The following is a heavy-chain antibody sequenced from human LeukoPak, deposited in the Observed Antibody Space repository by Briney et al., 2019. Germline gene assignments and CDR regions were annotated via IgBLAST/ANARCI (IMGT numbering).Heavy chain of an antibody. CDR1: GYSLNSGYY. V-gene: IGHV4-38-2*01. CDR3: ASGCRTNCYNAFDI. Sequence: SETLSLTCVVSGYSLNSGYYWGWIRPAPGKGLEGIGSVYHGGSTHYKPSLESRVTMSLDMSKNHISLKLRSVTAADTAVYYCASGCRTNCYNAFDIWGQGTRVTVSS. D-gene: IGHD2-2*02. J-gene: IGHJ3*02. CDR2: VYHGGST.